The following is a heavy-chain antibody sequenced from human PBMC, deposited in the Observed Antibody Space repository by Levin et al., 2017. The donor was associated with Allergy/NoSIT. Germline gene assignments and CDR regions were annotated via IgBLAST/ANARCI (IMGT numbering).Heavy chain of an antibody. CDR3: AKAYSGYSSSWFPDY. V-gene: IGHV3-30*18. Sequence: GGSLRLSCAASGFTFSSYGMHWVRQAPGKGLEWVAVISYDGSNKYYADSVKGRFTISRDNSKNTLYLQMNSLRAEDTAVYYCAKAYSGYSSSWFPDYWGQGTLVTVSS. J-gene: IGHJ4*02. CDR1: GFTFSSYG. D-gene: IGHD6-13*01. CDR2: ISYDGSNK.